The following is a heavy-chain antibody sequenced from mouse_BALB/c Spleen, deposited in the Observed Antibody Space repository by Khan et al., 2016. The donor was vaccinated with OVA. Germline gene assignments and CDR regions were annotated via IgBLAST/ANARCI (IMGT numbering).Heavy chain of an antibody. Sequence: VQLKESGPGLVQPSQSLSITCTVSGFSLNTYGIHWVRQSPGKGLEWLGLIWSDGRTDYNVPFISRLSITKDSSKSQVIFKMNSLQHDDTARYYCAVNSYGYDFTYWGQGTLVTVSA. D-gene: IGHD2-2*01. V-gene: IGHV2-2*01. J-gene: IGHJ3*01. CDR2: IWSDGRT. CDR3: AVNSYGYDFTY. CDR1: GFSLNTYG.